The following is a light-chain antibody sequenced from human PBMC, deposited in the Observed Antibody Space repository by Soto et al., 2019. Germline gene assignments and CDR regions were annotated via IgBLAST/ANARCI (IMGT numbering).Light chain of an antibody. CDR3: QQYGRTSWT. J-gene: IGKJ1*01. V-gene: IGKV3-20*01. CDR1: QSVSTTL. CDR2: GAY. Sequence: EIVLTQCPVNLSLSPGEXAXXSCTASQSVSTTLSAWHKNKTGQDNRLLIYGAYTRATGITDRFSGSGSGTEFTLTISRLEPEDFAVYYCQQYGRTSWTFGQGTKVDIK.